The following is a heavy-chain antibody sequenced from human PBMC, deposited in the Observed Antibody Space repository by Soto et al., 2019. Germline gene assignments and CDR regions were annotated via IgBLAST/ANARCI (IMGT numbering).Heavy chain of an antibody. V-gene: IGHV3-74*01. D-gene: IGHD2-15*01. Sequence: EVQLVESGGGLVQPGWSLRLSCAAPGFTFSSYWMHWVRQAPGKGLVWVSRINSDGSSTSYADSVKGRFTISRDNAKNTLYLQMNSLRAEDTAVYYCVRTSLVVAAATREDYWGQGTLVTVSS. CDR3: VRTSLVVAAATREDY. J-gene: IGHJ4*02. CDR2: INSDGSST. CDR1: GFTFSSYW.